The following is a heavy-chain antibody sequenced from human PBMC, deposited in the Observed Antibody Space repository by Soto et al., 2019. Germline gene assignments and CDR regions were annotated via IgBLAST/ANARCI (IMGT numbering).Heavy chain of an antibody. J-gene: IGHJ4*02. V-gene: IGHV2-5*02. CDR2: IYWDDDK. D-gene: IGHD3-10*01. CDR1: GFSLSTSGVG. Sequence: ESGPMLVNPTQTLTLTCTFSGFSLSTSGVGVGWIRQPPGKALEWLALIYWDDDKRYSPSLKSRLTITKDTSKNQVVLTMTNMDPVDTATYYCAHSGTRPMVRGVTFDYWGQGTLVTVSS. CDR3: AHSGTRPMVRGVTFDY.